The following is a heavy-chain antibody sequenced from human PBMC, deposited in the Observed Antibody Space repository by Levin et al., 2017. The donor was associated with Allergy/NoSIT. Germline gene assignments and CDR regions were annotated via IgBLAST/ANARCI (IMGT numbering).Heavy chain of an antibody. CDR2: IDWDDDK. Sequence: TLSLTCTFSGFSLTTSGMCVSWIRQPPGNALEWLARIDWDDDKYYSTSLKTRLTISRDTSKNQVVLTMTSMDPVDTATYYCARATNHYYGRGFDYWGQGTLVTVSS. J-gene: IGHJ4*02. D-gene: IGHD3-10*01. CDR1: GFSLTTSGMC. V-gene: IGHV2-70*11. CDR3: ARATNHYYGRGFDY.